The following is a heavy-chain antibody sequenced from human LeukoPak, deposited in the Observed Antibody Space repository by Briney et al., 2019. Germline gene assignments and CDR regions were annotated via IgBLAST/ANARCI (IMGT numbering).Heavy chain of an antibody. CDR3: ARSNWYGDPNLAAGQTDAFDL. CDR1: GFIFRSFD. V-gene: IGHV3-13*01. J-gene: IGHJ3*01. D-gene: IGHD6-13*01. Sequence: PGGSLRLSCAASGFIFRSFDMHWVRQTTEKGLEWVSVIGTEEDAYYTESVKGRFSVLRENDQSSLYLQMNSLRAGDTVVYYCARSNWYGDPNLAAGQTDAFDLWGQGTMVTVSS. CDR2: IGTEEDA.